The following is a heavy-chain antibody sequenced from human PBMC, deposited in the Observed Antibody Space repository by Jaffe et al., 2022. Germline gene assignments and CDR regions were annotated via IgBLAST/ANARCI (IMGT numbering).Heavy chain of an antibody. CDR1: GYDFITQY. CDR3: ARGVRPDSFNYDGIRIHYFDF. V-gene: IGHV1-46*01. J-gene: IGHJ4*02. Sequence: QVQLVQSGAEVKKPGASVKISCKASGYDFITQYIHWVRKAPGQGLEWVGIINPSGGRTSYTQNFRGRVTMTMDTSTNTVFMDLSSLRSDDTAIYYCARGVRPDSFNYDGIRIHYFDFWGQGTLVTVSS. D-gene: IGHD3-22*01. CDR2: INPSGGRT.